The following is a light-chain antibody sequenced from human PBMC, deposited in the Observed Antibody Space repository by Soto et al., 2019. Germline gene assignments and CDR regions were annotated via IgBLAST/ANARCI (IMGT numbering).Light chain of an antibody. CDR1: QSVSSY. V-gene: IGKV3-11*01. Sequence: EIVLTLSPATLSLSPGERATLACRASQSVSSYLALYQQKPGQAPRLLIYDASNRATGIPARFSGSGSGTDFTLTISSLEPEDFACYYCQQRSNWPLTFGGGTKVEIK. J-gene: IGKJ4*01. CDR2: DAS. CDR3: QQRSNWPLT.